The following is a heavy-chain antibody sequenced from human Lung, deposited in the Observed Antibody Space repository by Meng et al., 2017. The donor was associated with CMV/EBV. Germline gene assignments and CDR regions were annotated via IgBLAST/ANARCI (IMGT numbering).Heavy chain of an antibody. CDR1: GYTFTSYY. Sequence: AXVXVSXXASGYTFTSYYMHWVRQAPGQGLEWMGIINPSGGSTSYAQKFQGRVTMTRDTSTSTVYMELSSLRSEDTAVYYCARDLAAAGTGSGWDYYYYGMDVWGQGTTVXVSS. D-gene: IGHD6-13*01. CDR2: INPSGGST. V-gene: IGHV1-46*01. CDR3: ARDLAAAGTGSGWDYYYYGMDV. J-gene: IGHJ6*02.